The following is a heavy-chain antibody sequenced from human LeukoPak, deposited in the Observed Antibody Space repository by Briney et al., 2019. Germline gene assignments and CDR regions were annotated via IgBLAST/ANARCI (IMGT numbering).Heavy chain of an antibody. J-gene: IGHJ3*01. Sequence: GGSLRLSCTASGFTFSSSWMSWVRQAPGKGLEWVANIKQDGSEKYYVDSVKGRFTISRDNAKNSLYLQMNSLGAEDTAVYYCARAAFWGQGTMVTVSS. CDR3: ARAAF. V-gene: IGHV3-7*01. CDR1: GFTFSSSW. CDR2: IKQDGSEK.